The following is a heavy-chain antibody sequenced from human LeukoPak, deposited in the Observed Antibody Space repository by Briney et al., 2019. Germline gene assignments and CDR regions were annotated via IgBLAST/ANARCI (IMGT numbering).Heavy chain of an antibody. D-gene: IGHD6-19*01. CDR1: GGSISTSSYY. Sequence: SETLSLTCTVSGGSISTSSYYWGWVRQPPGKGLEWIGNIFYSGSTYYSPPLKSRVTISLDTSRNQFSLKLNSVTAADTAVYYCARVGRTGIAVAGTHRYFDYWGQGTLVTVSS. V-gene: IGHV4-39*07. J-gene: IGHJ4*02. CDR2: IFYSGST. CDR3: ARVGRTGIAVAGTHRYFDY.